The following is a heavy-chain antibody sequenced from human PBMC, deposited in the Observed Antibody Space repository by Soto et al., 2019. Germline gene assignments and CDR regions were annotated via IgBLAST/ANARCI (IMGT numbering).Heavy chain of an antibody. Sequence: GSLRLSCAASGFTFGNYWMHWVRQAPGKGPEWVSRMTSDGRTIQYADSVKGRFTASRDNAKSTLYLQMNSLRAEDTAVYFCAKGVLSFHYGMEVWGQGTTVTVSS. CDR3: AKGVLSFHYGMEV. CDR1: GFTFGNYW. J-gene: IGHJ6*02. V-gene: IGHV3-74*03. D-gene: IGHD3-10*01. CDR2: MTSDGRTI.